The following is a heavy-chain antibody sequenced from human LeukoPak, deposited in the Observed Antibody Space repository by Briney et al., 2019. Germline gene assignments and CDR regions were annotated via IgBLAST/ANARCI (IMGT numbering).Heavy chain of an antibody. J-gene: IGHJ4*02. CDR1: GGSISSGGYS. Sequence: SETLSLTCAVSGGSISSGGYSWSWIRQPPGKGLEWIGYIYHSGSTYYNLSLKSRVTISVDRSKNQFSLKLSSVTAADTAVYYCASLYYYDSSGYDGGGFDYRGQGTLVTVSS. CDR3: ASLYYYDSSGYDGGGFDY. CDR2: IYHSGST. V-gene: IGHV4-30-2*01. D-gene: IGHD3-22*01.